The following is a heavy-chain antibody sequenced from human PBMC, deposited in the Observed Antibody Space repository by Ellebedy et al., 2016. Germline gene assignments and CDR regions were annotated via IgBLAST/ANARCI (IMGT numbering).Heavy chain of an antibody. V-gene: IGHV3-9*01. D-gene: IGHD5-24*01. CDR2: ISWNSGSI. CDR3: AKDGKRWLQSGAFDI. CDR1: GFTFDDYA. Sequence: SLKISXAASGFTFDDYAMHWVRQAPGKGLEWVSGISWNSGSIGYADSVKGRFTISRDNAKNSLYLQMNSLRAEDTALYYCAKDGKRWLQSGAFDIWGQGTMVTVSS. J-gene: IGHJ3*02.